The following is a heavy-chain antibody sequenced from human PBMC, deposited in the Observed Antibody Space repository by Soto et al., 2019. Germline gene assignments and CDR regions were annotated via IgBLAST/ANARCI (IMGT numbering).Heavy chain of an antibody. V-gene: IGHV4-59*01. CDR3: ANYPTTVTSDY. J-gene: IGHJ4*02. Sequence: PSETLSLTCTVSGGSMISYYWSWIRQPPGKGLEWIGYIYYSGSTNYNPSLKSRVTISVDTSKNQFSLKLSSVTAADTAVYYCANYPTTVTSDYWGQGTLVTVSS. D-gene: IGHD4-17*01. CDR1: GGSMISYY. CDR2: IYYSGST.